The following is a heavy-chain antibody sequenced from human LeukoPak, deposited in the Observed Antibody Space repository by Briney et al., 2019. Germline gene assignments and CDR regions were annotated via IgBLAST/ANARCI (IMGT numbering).Heavy chain of an antibody. D-gene: IGHD5-24*01. CDR1: GYTFTSYY. V-gene: IGHV1-46*01. Sequence: APVKVSCKASGYTFTSYYMHWVRQAPGQGLEWMGIINPSGGSTSYAQKFQGRVTMTRDTSTSTVYMELSSLRSEDTAVYYCARSREMATIFDYWGQGTLVTVSS. CDR3: ARSREMATIFDY. J-gene: IGHJ4*02. CDR2: INPSGGST.